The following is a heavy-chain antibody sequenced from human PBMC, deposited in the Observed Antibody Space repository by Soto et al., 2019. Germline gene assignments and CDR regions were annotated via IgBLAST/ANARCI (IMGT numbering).Heavy chain of an antibody. Sequence: SETLSLTCTVSGASISNNDYYWSWIRQSPGRRLEWIGFIYYSGNTYTNPSLKSRVTIATDTSKNQISLTLTSVTAADTAVYFCAREGTATPPNGYIIAAGRFHYWGPGALVTVFS. CDR1: GASISNNDYY. J-gene: IGHJ4*02. CDR3: AREGTATPPNGYIIAAGRFHY. CDR2: IYYSGNT. D-gene: IGHD6-13*01. V-gene: IGHV4-30-4*01.